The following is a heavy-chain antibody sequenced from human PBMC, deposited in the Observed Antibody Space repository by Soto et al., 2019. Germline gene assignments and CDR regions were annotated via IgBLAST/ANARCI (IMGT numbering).Heavy chain of an antibody. V-gene: IGHV1-18*01. Sequence: GTSVKVTCEDSGYSYTSNGSSWVRQAPGQGLEWMGWISAYNGNTNYAQKLQGRVTMTTDTSTSTAYMELRSLRSDDTAVYYCARGSSSWYYYYGMDVWGQGTTVTVSS. CDR2: ISAYNGNT. D-gene: IGHD6-13*01. CDR1: GYSYTSNG. J-gene: IGHJ6*02. CDR3: ARGSSSWYYYYGMDV.